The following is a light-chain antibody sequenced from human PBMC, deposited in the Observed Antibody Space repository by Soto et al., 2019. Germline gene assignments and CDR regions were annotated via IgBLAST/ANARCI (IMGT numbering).Light chain of an antibody. CDR1: QSISGY. CDR3: QQSYSTRWT. V-gene: IGKV1-39*01. CDR2: TAS. Sequence: DIQMTQSPSSLSASVGDRVTITCRASQSISGYLNWFQQKPGKAPQLLVYTASSLQSGVPSRFSGSGSGTDFTLTISSLQPEDFATYYCQQSYSTRWTVGQGTKVEI. J-gene: IGKJ1*01.